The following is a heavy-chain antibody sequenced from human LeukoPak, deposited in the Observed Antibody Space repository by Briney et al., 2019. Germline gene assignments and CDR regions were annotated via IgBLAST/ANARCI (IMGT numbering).Heavy chain of an antibody. D-gene: IGHD6-19*01. Sequence: PGGSLRLSCVASGFTFDTYAIHWVRQAPGKGLEWVTVISYDGSDKYYADSVKGRFTISRDNSKNTVYLQMNSLRVEDTAVYYCARDRWLALPDHWVQGTLVTVSS. CDR2: ISYDGSDK. J-gene: IGHJ4*02. CDR1: GFTFDTYA. V-gene: IGHV3-30-3*01. CDR3: ARDRWLALPDH.